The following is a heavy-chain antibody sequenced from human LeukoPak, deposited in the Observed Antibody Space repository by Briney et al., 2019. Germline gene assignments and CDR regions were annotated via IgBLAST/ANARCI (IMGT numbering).Heavy chain of an antibody. Sequence: SETLSLTCTVSGGSISSYYWSWIRQPPGKGLEWIWYIYYSGSTNYNPSLKSRVTISVDTSENQFSLKLSSVTAADTAVYYCARRRGTCSSASCYGFDPWGQGTLVTVSS. CDR1: GGSISSYY. D-gene: IGHD2-2*01. CDR3: ARRRGTCSSASCYGFDP. V-gene: IGHV4-59*08. CDR2: IYYSGST. J-gene: IGHJ5*02.